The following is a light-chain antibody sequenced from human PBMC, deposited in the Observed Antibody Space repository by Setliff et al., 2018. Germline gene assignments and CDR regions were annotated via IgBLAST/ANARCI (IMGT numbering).Light chain of an antibody. Sequence: QSALAQPPSVSGSPGQSVTISCTGTSSDVGNYDRVSWYQQAPGTAPKLMIYDVNNRPSGVSDRFSGSKSGNTASLTISGLQAEDESDYYCSSFSSSSTVLFGGGTKVTVL. CDR1: SSDVGNYDR. V-gene: IGLV2-18*02. CDR2: DVN. J-gene: IGLJ2*01. CDR3: SSFSSSSTVL.